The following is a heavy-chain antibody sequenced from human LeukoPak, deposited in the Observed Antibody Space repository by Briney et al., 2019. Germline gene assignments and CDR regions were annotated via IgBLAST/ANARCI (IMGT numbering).Heavy chain of an antibody. CDR3: ARGVEYSSSSGLGY. Sequence: SETLSLTCTVSGGSISSYYWGWIRQPPGKGLEWIGYIYYSGSTNYNPSLKSRVTISVDTSKNQFSLKLSSVTAADTALYYCARGVEYSSSSGLGYWGQRTLVTVSS. V-gene: IGHV4-59*01. D-gene: IGHD6-6*01. CDR1: GGSISSYY. CDR2: IYYSGST. J-gene: IGHJ4*02.